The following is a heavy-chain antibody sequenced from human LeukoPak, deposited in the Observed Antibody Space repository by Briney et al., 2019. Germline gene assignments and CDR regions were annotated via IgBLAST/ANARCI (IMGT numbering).Heavy chain of an antibody. CDR1: GGSVSGYY. Sequence: SETLSLTCTVYGGSVSGYYWSWIRQPPGKGLEWIGEINRGGSTNYNPSLKSRVTISVDTSKNQFSLRLNSVTAADTAVYYCARGYGSGSYFAYWGQGTLVTVS. CDR3: ARGYGSGSYFAY. J-gene: IGHJ4*02. V-gene: IGHV4-34*01. D-gene: IGHD3-10*01. CDR2: INRGGST.